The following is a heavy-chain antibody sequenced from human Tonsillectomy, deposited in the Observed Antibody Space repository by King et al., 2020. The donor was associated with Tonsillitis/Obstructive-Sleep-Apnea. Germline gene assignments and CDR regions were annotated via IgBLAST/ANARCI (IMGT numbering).Heavy chain of an antibody. J-gene: IGHJ4*02. CDR1: GFTFSSYA. CDR2: ISYDGSNK. CDR3: ASDLGYCSSTNCYSFDY. V-gene: IGHV3-30*04. Sequence: VQLVESGGGVVQPGRSLRLSCAASGFTFSSYAMHWVRQAPGKGLEWVAVISYDGSNKYYADSVKGRFTISRDNSKNTLYLQMNSLRAEDTAVYYCASDLGYCSSTNCYSFDYWGQGTLVTVSS. D-gene: IGHD2-2*02.